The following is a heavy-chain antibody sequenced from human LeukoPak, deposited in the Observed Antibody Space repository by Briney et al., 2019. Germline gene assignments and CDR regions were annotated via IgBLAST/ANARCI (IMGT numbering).Heavy chain of an antibody. D-gene: IGHD5-18*01. V-gene: IGHV4-34*01. CDR1: GGSFSGYY. CDR3: ARGRGYSYGCSDY. Sequence: SETLSLTCAVYGGSFSGYYWSWIRQPPGKGLEWIGEINHSGSTNYNPSLKSRVTISVDTSKNQFSLKLSSVTAADTAVYYCARGRGYSYGCSDYWGQGTLVTVSS. J-gene: IGHJ4*02. CDR2: INHSGST.